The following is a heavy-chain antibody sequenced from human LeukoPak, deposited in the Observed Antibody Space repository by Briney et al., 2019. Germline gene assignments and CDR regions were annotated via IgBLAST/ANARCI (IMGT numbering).Heavy chain of an antibody. CDR1: GYTFTSYG. J-gene: IGHJ4*02. V-gene: IGHV1-18*01. Sequence: ASVTVSCTASGYTFTSYGISWVRQAPGQGLEWMGWISAYNGNTNYAQKLQGRVTMTTDTSTSTAYMELRSLRSDDTAVYYCARGYYDFWSGYSFDYWGQGTLVTVSS. CDR2: ISAYNGNT. CDR3: ARGYYDFWSGYSFDY. D-gene: IGHD3-3*01.